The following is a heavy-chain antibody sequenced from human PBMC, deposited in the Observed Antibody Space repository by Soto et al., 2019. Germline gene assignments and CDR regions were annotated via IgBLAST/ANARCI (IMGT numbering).Heavy chain of an antibody. V-gene: IGHV1-24*01. CDR2: FDPEDGET. CDR3: ATDPGDGYNYRWFDP. J-gene: IGHJ5*02. D-gene: IGHD5-12*01. CDR1: GYTLTELS. Sequence: ASVKVSCKVSGYTLTELSMHWVRQAPGKGLEWMGGFDPEDGETIYAQKFQGRDTMTEDTSTDTAYMELSSLRSEDTAVYYCATDPGDGYNYRWFDPWGQGTLVTVSS.